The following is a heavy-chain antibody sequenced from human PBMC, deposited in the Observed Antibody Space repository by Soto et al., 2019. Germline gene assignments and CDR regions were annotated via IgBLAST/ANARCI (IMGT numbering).Heavy chain of an antibody. V-gene: IGHV3-73*02. J-gene: IGHJ6*02. D-gene: IGHD2-15*01. CDR1: GFTFRGSA. CDR3: TGSLLAYCSGGKCHTDYYYYGMDV. CDR2: IRTKANSYAT. Sequence: EVQLVESGGGLVQPGESLKLSCAASGFTFRGSAMHWVRQASGKGLEWVGRIRTKANSYATAYAASVQGRFTISRDDSKSTAYLQMNSLKTEDTAVYYCTGSLLAYCSGGKCHTDYYYYGMDVWGQGTAVTGSS.